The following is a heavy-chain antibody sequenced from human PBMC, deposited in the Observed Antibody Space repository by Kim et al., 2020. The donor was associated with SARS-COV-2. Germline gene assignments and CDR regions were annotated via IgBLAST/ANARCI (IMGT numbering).Heavy chain of an antibody. CDR1: GYTFTGYY. CDR3: ARAVYNWNADWFDP. CDR2: INPNSGGT. V-gene: IGHV1-2*04. J-gene: IGHJ5*02. Sequence: ASVKVSCKASGYTFTGYYMHWVRQAPGQGLEWMGWINPNSGGTNYAQKFQGWVTMTRDTSISTAYMELSRLRSDDTAVYYCARAVYNWNADWFDPWGQGTLVTVSS. D-gene: IGHD1-1*01.